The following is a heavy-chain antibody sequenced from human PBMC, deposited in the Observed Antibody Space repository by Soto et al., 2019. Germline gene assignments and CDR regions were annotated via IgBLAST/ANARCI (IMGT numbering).Heavy chain of an antibody. V-gene: IGHV1-2*02. CDR3: AMQYYDFWSGLYYYYGMDV. CDR2: INPNSGGT. D-gene: IGHD3-3*01. Sequence: ASVKVSCEASGYTFTGYYIHWVRQAPGEGLEWMGWINPNSGGTNYAQKFQGRVTMTRDTSISTAYMELSRLRSDDTAVYYCAMQYYDFWSGLYYYYGMDVWGPGPTLTV. CDR1: GYTFTGYY. J-gene: IGHJ6*02.